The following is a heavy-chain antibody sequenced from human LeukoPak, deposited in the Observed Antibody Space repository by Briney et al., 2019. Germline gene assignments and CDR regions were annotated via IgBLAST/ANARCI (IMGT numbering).Heavy chain of an antibody. D-gene: IGHD3-22*01. V-gene: IGHV4-39*01. CDR3: ARHAYYSDSSGYYYDSSGYYYYFDY. CDR2: IYYSGST. CDR1: GGSISSSRYS. J-gene: IGHJ4*02. Sequence: SETLSLTCTVSGGSISSSRYSWGWIRQPPGKGLEWIGTIYYSGSTYYNPSLKSRVTISVDTSKNQFSLRLSSVTAADTAVYYCARHAYYSDSSGYYYDSSGYYYYFDYWGQGTLVPVSS.